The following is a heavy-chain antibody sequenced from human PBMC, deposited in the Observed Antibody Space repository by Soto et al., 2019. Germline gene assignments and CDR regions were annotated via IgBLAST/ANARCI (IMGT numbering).Heavy chain of an antibody. V-gene: IGHV1-2*04. CDR1: GYTFTGYY. CDR2: INPNSGGT. Sequence: ASVKVSCKASGYTFTGYYMHWVRQAPGQGLEWMGWINPNSGGTNYAQKYQGWVTMTRDTSISTAYMELSRLRSDDTAVYYCARGSRDSSSSGSPNGAFDIWGQGTMVTVSS. CDR3: ARGSRDSSSSGSPNGAFDI. J-gene: IGHJ3*02. D-gene: IGHD6-6*01.